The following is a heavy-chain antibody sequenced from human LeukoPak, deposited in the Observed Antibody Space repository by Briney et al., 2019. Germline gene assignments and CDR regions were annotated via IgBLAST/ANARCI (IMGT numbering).Heavy chain of an antibody. V-gene: IGHV4-4*07. CDR2: IYSSGST. CDR3: ASYGSSGYKGAFDI. Sequence: SETLSLTCTVSGGSISIYYWSWIRQPAGKGLEWIGRIYSSGSTNYNPSLKSRVTMSVDTSKNQLSLKLSSVTAADTAVYYCASYGSSGYKGAFDIWGQGTMVTVSS. J-gene: IGHJ3*02. D-gene: IGHD3-22*01. CDR1: GGSISIYY.